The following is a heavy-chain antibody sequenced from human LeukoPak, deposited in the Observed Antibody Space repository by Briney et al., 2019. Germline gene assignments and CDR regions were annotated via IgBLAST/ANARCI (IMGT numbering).Heavy chain of an antibody. CDR3: ATTRTSTGYYYYGMDV. D-gene: IGHD1-14*01. CDR1: GGTFSSYA. CDR2: IIPIFGTA. Sequence: SVKVSCKASGGTFSSYAISWVRQAPGQGLEWMGGIIPIFGTANYAQKFQGRVTITADESTSTAYMELSSLRSEDTAVYYCATTRTSTGYYYYGMDVWGQGTTVTVSS. V-gene: IGHV1-69*01. J-gene: IGHJ6*02.